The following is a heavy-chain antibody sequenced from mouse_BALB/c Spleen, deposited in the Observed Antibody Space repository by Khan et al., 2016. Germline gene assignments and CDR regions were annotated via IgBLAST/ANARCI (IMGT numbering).Heavy chain of an antibody. CDR2: IRSKANDHAT. CDR3: TRFAY. J-gene: IGHJ3*01. CDR1: GFTFSDAW. V-gene: IGHV6-6*01. Sequence: EVKLEVSGGGLVQPGGSMKLSCAASGFTFSDAWMDWVRQSPEKGLEWVGEIRSKANDHATYYVESVKGRFTISRDDSKSSVYLQMNRLRAEDTGIYYCTRFAYWGQGTLVTVSA.